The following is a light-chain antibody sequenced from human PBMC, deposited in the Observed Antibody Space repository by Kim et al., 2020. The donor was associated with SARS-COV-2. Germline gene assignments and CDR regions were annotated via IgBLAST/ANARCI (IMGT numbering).Light chain of an antibody. V-gene: IGLV3-1*01. CDR1: KLGDKH. J-gene: IGLJ3*02. Sequence: SVSPGKAASINCTGHKLGDKHAYWYQQKPGQAPVLVIYQDIKRHTGSPERFSGSNSGKTVTLTISGTQAMDEADDYWQAWDSSTAVFGGGTQLTVL. CDR3: QAWDSSTAV. CDR2: QDI.